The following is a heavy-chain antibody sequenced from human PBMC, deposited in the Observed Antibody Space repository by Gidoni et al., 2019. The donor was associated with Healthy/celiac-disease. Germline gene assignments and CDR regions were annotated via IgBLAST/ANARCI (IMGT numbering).Heavy chain of an antibody. V-gene: IGHV3-23*01. CDR2: IRGRGGST. Sequence: EVQLLESGGGLVQPGGSLRLSCAASGFTFSRYAMSWVRQAPGKGLGWLSAIRGRGGSTYYADSVKGRFTIARDNSKNTLYLQMNSLRAEDTAVYYCAKEGPNGFQWELQNPLDYWGQGTLVTVSS. J-gene: IGHJ4*02. D-gene: IGHD1-26*01. CDR3: AKEGPNGFQWELQNPLDY. CDR1: GFTFSRYA.